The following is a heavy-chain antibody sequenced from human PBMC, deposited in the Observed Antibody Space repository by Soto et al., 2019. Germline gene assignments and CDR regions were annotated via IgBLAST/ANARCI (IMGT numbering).Heavy chain of an antibody. CDR2: ISAYNDER. V-gene: IGHV1-18*01. CDR1: GYTFTNFG. CDR3: ARDYDIWGEDWFDP. D-gene: IGHD3-9*01. J-gene: IGHJ5*02. Sequence: QVQLVQSGGEMKKPGASVKVSCKASGYTFTNFGISWVRQAPGQGPEWVGWISAYNDERNYAQKFRGRVIMTTDTSTSTAYMELRTLTYDDTAVYYCARDYDIWGEDWFDPWGQGTLVTVSS.